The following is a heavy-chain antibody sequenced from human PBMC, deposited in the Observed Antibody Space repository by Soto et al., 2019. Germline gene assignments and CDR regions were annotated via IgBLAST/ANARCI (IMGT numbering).Heavy chain of an antibody. V-gene: IGHV3-33*01. D-gene: IGHD3-10*01. CDR2: IWYDGSNK. J-gene: IGHJ6*02. CDR1: GFTFSSYG. Sequence: GGSLRLSCAASGFTFSSYGMHWVRQAPGKGLEWVAVIWYDGSNKYYADSVKGRFTISRDNSKNTLYLQMNSLRAEDTAVYYCAREKVTMVRGGYYGMDVWGQGTTVTVSS. CDR3: AREKVTMVRGGYYGMDV.